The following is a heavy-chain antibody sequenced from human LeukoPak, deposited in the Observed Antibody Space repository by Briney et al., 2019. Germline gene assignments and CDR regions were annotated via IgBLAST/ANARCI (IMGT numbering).Heavy chain of an antibody. J-gene: IGHJ2*01. Sequence: SETLSLTCTVSGGSISSGGYYWSWIRQPPGKGLEWIGYIYHSGSTYYNPSLKSRVTISVDRSKNQFSLKLSSVTAADTAVYYCARDEAYCGGDCYSGWYFDLWGRGTLVTVSS. CDR1: GGSISSGGYY. CDR2: IYHSGST. CDR3: ARDEAYCGGDCYSGWYFDL. V-gene: IGHV4-30-2*01. D-gene: IGHD2-21*01.